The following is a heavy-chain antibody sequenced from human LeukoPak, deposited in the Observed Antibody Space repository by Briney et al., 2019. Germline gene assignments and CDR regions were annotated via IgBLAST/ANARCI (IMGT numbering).Heavy chain of an antibody. CDR2: IYSGGST. J-gene: IGHJ4*02. CDR1: GFTVRSND. Sequence: GGSLRLSCAASGFTVRSNDRSWVRQAPGKGLEWVSVIYSGGSTHYADSVKGRFTISRDNSKNTLSLQMNSLRAEDTAVYYCARDAGGAARPEFDYWGQGTLVTVSS. V-gene: IGHV3-66*02. D-gene: IGHD6-6*01. CDR3: ARDAGGAARPEFDY.